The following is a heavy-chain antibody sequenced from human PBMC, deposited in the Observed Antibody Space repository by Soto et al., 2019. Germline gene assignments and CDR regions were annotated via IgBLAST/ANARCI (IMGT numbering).Heavy chain of an antibody. CDR1: GYTFTSYG. V-gene: IGHV1-18*01. CDR2: ISAYNGNT. J-gene: IGHJ6*03. D-gene: IGHD1-20*01. CDR3: ARYGITGTDYYYYYMDV. Sequence: QVQLVQSGAEVKKPGASVKVSCKASGYTFTSYGISWVRQAPGQGLEWMGWISAYNGNTNYAQKLQGRGTMTTDTSTSTAYMELRSLRSDDTAVYYCARYGITGTDYYYYYMDVWGKGTTVTVSS.